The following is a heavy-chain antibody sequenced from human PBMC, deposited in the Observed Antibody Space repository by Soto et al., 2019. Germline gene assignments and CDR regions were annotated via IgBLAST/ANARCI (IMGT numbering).Heavy chain of an antibody. D-gene: IGHD3-3*01. CDR1: GYSMTSGYY. CDR3: VRTFDYYGMDV. V-gene: IGHV4-38-2*01. J-gene: IGHJ6*02. CDR2: GYHGGSL. Sequence: LSETLSLTCAVSGYSMTSGYYWGWVRQPPGKGLEWLGSGYHGGSLYYNPSLKGRVTISLDTSKNRFSLDLTSVTAADTAVYYCVRTFDYYGMDVWGQGTTVTVSS.